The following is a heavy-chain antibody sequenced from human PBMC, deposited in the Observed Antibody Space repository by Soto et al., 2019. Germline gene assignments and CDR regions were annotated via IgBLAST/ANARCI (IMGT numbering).Heavy chain of an antibody. CDR2: IVVGSGHT. J-gene: IGHJ4*02. D-gene: IGHD6-13*01. V-gene: IGHV1-58*01. Sequence: SVKVSCKASELTFTAATVQWVRQARGQSRAWIGWIVVGSGHTNYAEKFQDRVTSTRDVSTETAYMELTNLRAEDTAVYYCAKLTDPEPSSSWSPFDYWGQGTLVTVSS. CDR3: AKLTDPEPSSSWSPFDY. CDR1: ELTFTAAT.